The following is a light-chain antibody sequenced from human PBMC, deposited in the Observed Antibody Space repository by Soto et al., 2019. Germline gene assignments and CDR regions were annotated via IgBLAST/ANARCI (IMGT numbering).Light chain of an antibody. J-gene: IGLJ2*01. CDR3: VLYMGSGISGV. CDR2: STN. Sequence: QTVVTQEPSFSVSPGGTVTLTCGLSSGSVSANHFPSWYQQTPGQAPRTLIYSTNSRSSGVPDRFSGSILGNKAALTITGGQADDESDYYCVLYMGSGISGVLGGGTKLTVL. CDR1: SGSVSANHF. V-gene: IGLV8-61*01.